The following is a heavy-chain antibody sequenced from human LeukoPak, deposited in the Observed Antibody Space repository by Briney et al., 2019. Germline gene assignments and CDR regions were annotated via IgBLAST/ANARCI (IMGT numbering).Heavy chain of an antibody. CDR3: AKDALHRHYFDT. Sequence: PGGSLRLSCAASGFTFTQYDMSWVRQAPGEGLEWVSTISRNDDSTYYTESVKGRFTVSGDASKSTLFLEMSSLRAEDTAIYYCAKDALHRHYFDTWGQGTPVSVSS. CDR2: ISRNDDST. V-gene: IGHV3-23*01. J-gene: IGHJ4*02. CDR1: GFTFTQYD.